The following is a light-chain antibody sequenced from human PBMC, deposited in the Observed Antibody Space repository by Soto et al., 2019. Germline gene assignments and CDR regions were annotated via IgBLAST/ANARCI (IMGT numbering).Light chain of an antibody. CDR3: QHYNSYSEA. Sequence: IQLPQSPSTLSASVADRVTLTCRASQSLNTRLAWYQQRPGKAPKLLIYDASTLESGVPSRFSGSGSGTEFTLTISSLQPDDFATYYCQHYNSYSEAFGQGTKVDIK. J-gene: IGKJ1*01. V-gene: IGKV1-5*01. CDR1: QSLNTR. CDR2: DAS.